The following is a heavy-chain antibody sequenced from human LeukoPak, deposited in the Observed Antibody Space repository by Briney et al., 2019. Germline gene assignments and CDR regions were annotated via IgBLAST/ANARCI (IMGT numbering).Heavy chain of an antibody. D-gene: IGHD3-3*01. V-gene: IGHV3-21*01. Sequence: GGSLRLSCAASGFTFSSYSMNWVRQAPGKGLEWVSSISSSSRYIYYADSVKGRFTISRDNAKNSLYLQMSSLRAEDTAMYYCTRDALAAAFRLEWYYFDYWGQGSLVAVSS. CDR2: ISSSSRYI. J-gene: IGHJ4*02. CDR1: GFTFSSYS. CDR3: TRDALAAAFRLEWYYFDY.